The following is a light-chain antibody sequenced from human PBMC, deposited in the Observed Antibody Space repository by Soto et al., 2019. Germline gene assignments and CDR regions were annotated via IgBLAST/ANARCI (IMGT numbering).Light chain of an antibody. CDR1: SSDVGSYKF. CDR3: CSYAGSSTLV. V-gene: IGLV2-23*01. CDR2: EGS. J-gene: IGLJ3*02. Sequence: QSVLTQPASVSGSPRHSISISCTGTSSDVGSYKFVSWYQQHPGKAPKLMIYEGSKRPSGVSSRFSGSKSGNTASLTISGLQAEDEGDYHCCSYAGSSTLVFGGGTKVTVL.